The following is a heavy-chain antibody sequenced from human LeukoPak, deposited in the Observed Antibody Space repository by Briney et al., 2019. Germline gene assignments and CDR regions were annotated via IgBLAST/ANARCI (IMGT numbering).Heavy chain of an antibody. CDR1: GGTFSSYA. Sequence: GASVKVSCKASGGTFSSYAISWVRQAPGQGLEWMGRIIPILGIANYAQKFQGRVTITADKSTSTAYMELSSLRSEDTAVYYCARQGDGGHYFDYWGQGTLVTVSS. V-gene: IGHV1-69*04. D-gene: IGHD5-24*01. CDR3: ARQGDGGHYFDY. J-gene: IGHJ4*02. CDR2: IIPILGIA.